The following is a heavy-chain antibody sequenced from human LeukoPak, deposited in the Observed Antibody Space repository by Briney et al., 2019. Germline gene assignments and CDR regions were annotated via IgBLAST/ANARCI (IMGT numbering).Heavy chain of an antibody. CDR2: IIPIFGTA. V-gene: IGHV1-69*01. CDR1: GGTFSSYA. D-gene: IGHD3-9*01. Sequence: ASVKVSCKASGGTFSSYAISWVRQAPGQGLEWMGGIIPIFGTANYAQKFQGRVTITADESTSTAYMELSSLRSEDTAVYYCARDGQVLRYFEYPDYWGQGTLVTVSS. CDR3: ARDGQVLRYFEYPDY. J-gene: IGHJ4*02.